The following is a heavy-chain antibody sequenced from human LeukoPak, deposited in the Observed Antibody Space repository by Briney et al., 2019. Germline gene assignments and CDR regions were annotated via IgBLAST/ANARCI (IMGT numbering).Heavy chain of an antibody. CDR1: GGSISSSNW. V-gene: IGHV4-4*02. CDR2: IYHSGST. CDR3: ASASLAAGYYYYYGMDV. J-gene: IGHJ6*02. Sequence: PSGTLSLTCAVSGGSISSSNWWSWVRPPPGKGLEWIGEIYHSGSTNYNPSLKSRVTISVDKSKNQFSLKLSSVTAADTAVYYCASASLAAGYYYYYGMDVWGQGTTVTVSS. D-gene: IGHD6-25*01.